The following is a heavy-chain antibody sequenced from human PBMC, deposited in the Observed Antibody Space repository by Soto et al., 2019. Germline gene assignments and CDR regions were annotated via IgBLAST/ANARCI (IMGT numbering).Heavy chain of an antibody. CDR2: AGTSRKYI. CDR1: GYTLRDYS. D-gene: IGHD3-9*01. CDR3: VRDRDWAFGI. Sequence: GGSLRLSCAAFGYTLRDYSMNWIRQAPGKGLEWISYAGTSRKYIFYSDSVRGRFTISRDDAKDSVYLQLNSLRDEDTAVYYCVRDRDWAFGIWGQGTMVTVSS. J-gene: IGHJ3*02. V-gene: IGHV3-48*02.